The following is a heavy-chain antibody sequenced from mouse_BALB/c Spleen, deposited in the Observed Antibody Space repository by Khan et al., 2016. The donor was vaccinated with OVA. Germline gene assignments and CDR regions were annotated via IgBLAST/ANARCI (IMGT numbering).Heavy chain of an antibody. CDR3: ARKNGSDFDY. CDR2: INPHIGET. V-gene: IGHV1-20*02. Sequence: EVELVESGPELVKPGASVKISCKASGYSFTGYFMNWVMQSHGKSLEWIGRINPHIGETCYNQKFKGKATLTVDESSSTAHMELRSLASEDSAVYYCARKNGSDFDYWGQGTTLTVSS. J-gene: IGHJ2*01. D-gene: IGHD1-1*01. CDR1: GYSFTGYF.